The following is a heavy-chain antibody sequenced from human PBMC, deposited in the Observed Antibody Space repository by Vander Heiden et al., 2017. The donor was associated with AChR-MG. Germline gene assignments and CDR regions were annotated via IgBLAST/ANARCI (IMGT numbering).Heavy chain of an antibody. V-gene: IGHV3-30*18. CDR2: ISYDGSNK. D-gene: IGHD1-7*01. CDR3: AKEGITGTYYFDY. Sequence: QVQLVESGGGVVQPGRSLRLSCAASGFPFSSYGMHWVRQAPGKGLEWVAVISYDGSNKYYADSVKGRFTISRDNSKNTLYLQMNSLRAEDTAVYYCAKEGITGTYYFDYWGQGTLVTVSS. J-gene: IGHJ4*02. CDR1: GFPFSSYG.